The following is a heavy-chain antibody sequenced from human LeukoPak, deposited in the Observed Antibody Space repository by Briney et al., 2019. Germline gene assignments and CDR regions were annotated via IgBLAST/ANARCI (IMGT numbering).Heavy chain of an antibody. V-gene: IGHV3-21*05. D-gene: IGHD1-20*01. CDR2: IGLASGFT. J-gene: IGHJ4*02. Sequence: PGGSLRLSCAASGFTFSDYSMNWVRQAPGRGLEWLSYIGLASGFTSYADSVKGRFTISSDTARNSLYLHLNSLRAGDTAVYFCARDHNWAFDSWGQGTLVTVSS. CDR1: GFTFSDYS. CDR3: ARDHNWAFDS.